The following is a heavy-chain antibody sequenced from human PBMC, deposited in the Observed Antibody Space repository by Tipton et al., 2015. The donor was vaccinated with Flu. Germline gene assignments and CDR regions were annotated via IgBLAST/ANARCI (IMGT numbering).Heavy chain of an antibody. J-gene: IGHJ4*02. Sequence: TLSLTCTVSGGSISSGDYYWSWIRQPPGKGLEWIGYIYYSGSTYYNPSLKSRVTISVDTSKNQFSLKLSSVTAADTAVYYCARARGGEGSGSYLDYWGQGTLVTVSS. CDR1: GGSISSGDYY. CDR3: ARARGGEGSGSYLDY. D-gene: IGHD3-10*01. CDR2: IYYSGST. V-gene: IGHV4-30-4*01.